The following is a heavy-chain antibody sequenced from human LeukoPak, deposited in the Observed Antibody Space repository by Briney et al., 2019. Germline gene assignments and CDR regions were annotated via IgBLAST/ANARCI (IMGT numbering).Heavy chain of an antibody. V-gene: IGHV3-48*04. CDR2: IDSGRGSST. J-gene: IGHJ5*02. Sequence: GGSLRLSCAASGFTFSSYGMNWVRQAPGKGLEGVSYIDSGRGSSTNYADSVKGRFTISRDNAKNSLYLQMNSLRVEDTAIYYCARDHSGRSLDPWGRGTLVTVSS. CDR3: ARDHSGRSLDP. D-gene: IGHD5-12*01. CDR1: GFTFSSYG.